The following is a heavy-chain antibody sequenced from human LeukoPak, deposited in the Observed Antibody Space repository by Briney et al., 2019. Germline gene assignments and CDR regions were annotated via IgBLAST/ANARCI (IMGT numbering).Heavy chain of an antibody. V-gene: IGHV1-2*02. CDR2: INPNSGGT. D-gene: IGHD3-10*01. Sequence: XXYXHWVRQAPGQGLEWMGWINPNSGGTNYAQKFQGRVTMTRDTSISTAYMELSRLRSDDTAVYYCARARIIMVRGVITTGFQHWGQGTLVTVSS. CDR3: ARARIIMVRGVITTGFQH. J-gene: IGHJ1*01. CDR1: XXY.